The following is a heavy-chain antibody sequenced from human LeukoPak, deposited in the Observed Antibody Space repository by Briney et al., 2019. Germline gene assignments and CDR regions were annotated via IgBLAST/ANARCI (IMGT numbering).Heavy chain of an antibody. CDR1: GFIVSSNY. D-gene: IGHD3-22*01. J-gene: IGHJ5*02. Sequence: QPGGSLRLSCAASGFIVSSNYMSWVRQAPGKGLEWVSVIYSGGSTYYADSVKGRFTISRDNSKNTLYLQMNSLKAEDTAVYYCARFPWGITMIAEAWGQGTLVTVSS. V-gene: IGHV3-53*01. CDR3: ARFPWGITMIAEA. CDR2: IYSGGST.